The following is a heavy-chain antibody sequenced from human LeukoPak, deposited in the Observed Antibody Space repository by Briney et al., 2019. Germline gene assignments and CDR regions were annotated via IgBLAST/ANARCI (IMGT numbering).Heavy chain of an antibody. V-gene: IGHV4-59*01. CDR1: GGSISSYY. Sequence: SETLSLTCTVSGGSISSYYWSWIRQPPGKGLEWIGYIYYSGSTNYNPSPKSRVTISVDTSKNQFSLKLSSVTAADTAVYYCARDFGRGSYHHMVPHYWGQGTLVTVSS. CDR3: ARDFGRGSYHHMVPHY. J-gene: IGHJ4*02. D-gene: IGHD1-26*01. CDR2: IYYSGST.